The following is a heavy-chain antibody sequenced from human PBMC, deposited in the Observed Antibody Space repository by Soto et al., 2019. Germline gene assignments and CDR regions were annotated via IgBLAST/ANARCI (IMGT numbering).Heavy chain of an antibody. CDR1: GYTFINYY. V-gene: IGHV1-46*01. J-gene: IGHJ4*02. CDR2: INPTGGRT. D-gene: IGHD3-22*01. Sequence: QVQLVQSGAEVKKPGASVKVSCKASGYTFINYYIHWVRQAPGQGLEWMGTINPTGGRTIYALRFQGRVTMTRDTSTNIVYMDLSSLRPEETAVYYCARRNYYDSSLDYWGQGSLVTVSA. CDR3: ARRNYYDSSLDY.